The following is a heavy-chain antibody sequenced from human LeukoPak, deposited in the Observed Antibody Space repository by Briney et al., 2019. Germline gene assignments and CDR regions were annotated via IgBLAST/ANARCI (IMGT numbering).Heavy chain of an antibody. CDR3: ARQIGSYYDSSGYPPFDY. D-gene: IGHD3-22*01. CDR1: GFTFSDYY. CDR2: ISSSGSTI. J-gene: IGHJ4*02. Sequence: GGSLRLSCAASGFTFSDYYMSWIRQAPGKGLEWVSYISSSGSTIYYADSVKGRFTISRDNAKNSLYLQMNSLRAEGTAVYYCARQIGSYYDSSGYPPFDYWGQGTLVTVSS. V-gene: IGHV3-11*01.